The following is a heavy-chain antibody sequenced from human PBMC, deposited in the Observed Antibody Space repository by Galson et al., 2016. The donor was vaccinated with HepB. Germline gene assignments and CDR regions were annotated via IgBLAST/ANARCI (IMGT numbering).Heavy chain of an antibody. CDR2: SSWDGSVT. Sequence: SLRLSCAASGFTFDDHVMNWVRQAPGKGLEWVALSSWDGSVTSYADSVKGRFTISRDNRQNSLHLQMNSLRVEDTAFYYCVRSYSSSSSGYFDAWGRGTLVSVSS. J-gene: IGHJ4*02. D-gene: IGHD3-16*02. V-gene: IGHV3-43D*04. CDR3: VRSYSSSSSGYFDA. CDR1: GFTFDDHV.